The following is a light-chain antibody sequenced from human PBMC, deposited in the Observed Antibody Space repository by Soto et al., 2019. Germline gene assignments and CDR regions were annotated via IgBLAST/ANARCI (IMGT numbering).Light chain of an antibody. CDR3: TSYTTTGTYV. CDR1: SSDLGDYNY. CDR2: DVS. V-gene: IGLV2-14*03. Sequence: QSVLTQPASVSGSPGQSITISCTGASSDLGDYNYVSWYQQHPGKATKLMIYDVSSRPSGVSDRFSGSKSGNTASLTNSGLQAEDEADYYCTSYTTTGTYVFATGTKVTVL. J-gene: IGLJ1*01.